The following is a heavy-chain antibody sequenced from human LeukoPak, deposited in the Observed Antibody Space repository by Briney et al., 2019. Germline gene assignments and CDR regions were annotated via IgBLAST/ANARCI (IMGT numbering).Heavy chain of an antibody. V-gene: IGHV3-66*01. CDR1: GFSVSINY. J-gene: IGHJ4*02. CDR2: ISSGGSR. Sequence: GGSLRLSCAVSGFSVSINYMSWVRQAPAKGLEWVSVISSGGSRYYADSVKDRFTISRDNSNNILYLQMNSLRAEDTAVYYCARDSGSGWRHDYWGQGTLVTVSS. D-gene: IGHD6-19*01. CDR3: ARDSGSGWRHDY.